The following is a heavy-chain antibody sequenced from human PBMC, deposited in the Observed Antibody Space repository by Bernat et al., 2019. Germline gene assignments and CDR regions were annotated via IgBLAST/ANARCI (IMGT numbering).Heavy chain of an antibody. CDR1: GFTFSSYW. D-gene: IGHD3-3*01. V-gene: IGHV3-7*03. Sequence: EVQLVESGGGLVQPGGSLRLSCAASGFTFSSYWMSWVRQAPGKGLEWVANIKQDGSEKNYVDSVKGRFTISREDAKNSLYLQMSSLRAEDTAVYYCARDQEPQFYDFWSASNYSYYYLDVWGKGTTVTVSS. J-gene: IGHJ6*03. CDR3: ARDQEPQFYDFWSASNYSYYYLDV. CDR2: IKQDGSEK.